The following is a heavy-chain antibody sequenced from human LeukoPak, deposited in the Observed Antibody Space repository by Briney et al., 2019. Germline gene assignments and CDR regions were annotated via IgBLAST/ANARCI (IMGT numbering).Heavy chain of an antibody. D-gene: IGHD3-22*01. CDR1: GGTFISYA. CDR2: IIPIFGTA. J-gene: IGHJ6*03. V-gene: IGHV1-69*05. Sequence: SVKVSCKAFGGTFISYAISWVRQAPGQGLEWMGRIIPIFGTANYAQKFQGRVTITTDESTSTAYMELSSLRSEDTAVYYCATHGRFYDSSGFVPDYYMDVWGKGTTVTVSS. CDR3: ATHGRFYDSSGFVPDYYMDV.